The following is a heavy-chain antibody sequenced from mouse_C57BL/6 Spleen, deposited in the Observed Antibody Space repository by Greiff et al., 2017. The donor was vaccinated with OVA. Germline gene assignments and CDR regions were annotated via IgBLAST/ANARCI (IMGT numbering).Heavy chain of an antibody. CDR2: IDPSDSYT. Sequence: QVQLQQSGAELVRPGTSVKLSCKASGYTFTSYWMHWVKQRPGQGLEWIGVIDPSDSYTNYNQKFKGKATLTVDTSSSTAYMQLSSLTSEDSAVYYCARSSRRDYGSSYYFDYWGQGTTLTVSS. CDR3: ARSSRRDYGSSYYFDY. V-gene: IGHV1-59*01. D-gene: IGHD1-1*01. CDR1: GYTFTSYW. J-gene: IGHJ2*01.